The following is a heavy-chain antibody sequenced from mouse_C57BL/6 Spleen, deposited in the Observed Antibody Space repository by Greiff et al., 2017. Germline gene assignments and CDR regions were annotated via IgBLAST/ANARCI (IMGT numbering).Heavy chain of an antibody. D-gene: IGHD1-1*01. Sequence: QVQLQQSGAELARPGASVKLSCKASGYTFTSYGISWVKQRTGQGLEWIGEIYPRSGNTYYNEKFKGKATLTADKSSSTAYMELRSLTSEDSAVYFCARLPIYYYGSDYAMDYWGQGTSVTVSS. CDR2: IYPRSGNT. J-gene: IGHJ4*01. CDR3: ARLPIYYYGSDYAMDY. CDR1: GYTFTSYG. V-gene: IGHV1-81*01.